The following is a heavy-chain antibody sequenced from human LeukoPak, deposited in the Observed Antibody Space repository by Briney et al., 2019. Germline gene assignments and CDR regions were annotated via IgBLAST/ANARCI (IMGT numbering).Heavy chain of an antibody. V-gene: IGHV4-59*01. Sequence: SETLSLTCTVSGGSISSYYWSWIRQPPGKGLEWIGYIYYSGSTNYNPSLKSRVTISVDTSKNQSSLKLSSVTAADTAVYYCARSTGPNGPSDYWGQGTLVTVSS. D-gene: IGHD2-2*01. CDR2: IYYSGST. J-gene: IGHJ4*02. CDR3: ARSTGPNGPSDY. CDR1: GGSISSYY.